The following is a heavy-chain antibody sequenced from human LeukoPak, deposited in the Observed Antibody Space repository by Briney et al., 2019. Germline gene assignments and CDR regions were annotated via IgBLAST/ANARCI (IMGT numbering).Heavy chain of an antibody. Sequence: PSETLSLTCTVSRGSISSVSAYWNWIRQPPGKGLEWIGRMYTSGRSNYNPSLKSRVTISVDTSKNQVSLKLSSVTAADTAVYYCAKPKTYGAFDIWGQGTIVTVSS. D-gene: IGHD3-10*01. CDR2: MYTSGRS. J-gene: IGHJ3*02. CDR3: AKPKTYGAFDI. V-gene: IGHV4-61*02. CDR1: RGSISSVSAY.